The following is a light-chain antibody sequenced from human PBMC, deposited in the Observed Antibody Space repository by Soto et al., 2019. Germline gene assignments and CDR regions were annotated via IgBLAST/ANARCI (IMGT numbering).Light chain of an antibody. J-gene: IGKJ4*01. V-gene: IGKV1D-13*01. Sequence: ASQLTQSPTSLCASDQDIVTITCRASQGISSALARYQQKPGKAPNLLIYDASNLESGVPSRFSGSGSGTDFTLTISSLQPEDFATYCCQQYKKYPLTFGGGTKVDI. CDR3: QQYKKYPLT. CDR1: QGISSA. CDR2: DAS.